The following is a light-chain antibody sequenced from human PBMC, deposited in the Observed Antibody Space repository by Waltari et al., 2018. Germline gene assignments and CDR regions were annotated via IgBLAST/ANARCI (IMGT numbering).Light chain of an antibody. CDR3: QQYHKWPPGG. CDR2: AAS. Sequence: VVTQSPATLSVSLRKTVTLPCMASQRVNTNLAWYQQKPGQAPRTLILAASTRAPGIPSRFGGSGSGTEFTLTITSLQFEDVGVYFCQQYHKWPPGGFGGGTKVEIE. J-gene: IGKJ4*01. V-gene: IGKV3-15*01. CDR1: QRVNTN.